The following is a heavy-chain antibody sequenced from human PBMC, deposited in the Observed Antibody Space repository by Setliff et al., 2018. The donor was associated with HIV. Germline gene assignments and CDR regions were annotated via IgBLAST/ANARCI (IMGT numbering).Heavy chain of an antibody. J-gene: IGHJ5*02. CDR1: GFTFGDYA. CDR3: TRVWYSSSWYCWFDP. Sequence: PGGSLRLSCTASGFTFGDYAMSWVRQAPGKGLEWVGFIRSKAHGGTAQYAASVKGRFTISRDDSKSIAYLQMNSLKTEDTAVYYCTRVWYSSSWYCWFDPWGQGTLVTVSS. V-gene: IGHV3-49*04. CDR2: IRSKAHGGTA. D-gene: IGHD6-13*01.